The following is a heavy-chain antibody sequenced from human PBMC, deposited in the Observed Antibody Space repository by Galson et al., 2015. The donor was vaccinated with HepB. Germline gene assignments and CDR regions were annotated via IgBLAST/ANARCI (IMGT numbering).Heavy chain of an antibody. D-gene: IGHD3-10*01. CDR1: GYTLTELS. Sequence: SVKVSCKVSGYTLTELSMHWVRQAPGKGLEWMGGFDPEDGETIYAQKFQGRVTMTEDTSTDTAYMELSSLRSEDTAVYYCVTSAQKGDRRYYYYYMDVWGKGTTVTVSS. CDR3: VTSAQKGDRRYYYYYMDV. J-gene: IGHJ6*03. CDR2: FDPEDGET. V-gene: IGHV1-24*01.